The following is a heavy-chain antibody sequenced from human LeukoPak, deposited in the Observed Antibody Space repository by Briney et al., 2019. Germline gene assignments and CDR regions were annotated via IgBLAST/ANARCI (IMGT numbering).Heavy chain of an antibody. Sequence: PVASVKVSCKTSGYTFTSYGISWVRQAPGQGLEWMGWISAYNGNTNYAQTLQGRVTMTTDTSTSTAYMELRSLRSDDTAVYYCAREHCSSTSCYFWFDPWGQGTLVTVSS. D-gene: IGHD2-2*01. J-gene: IGHJ5*02. CDR2: ISAYNGNT. CDR3: AREHCSSTSCYFWFDP. CDR1: GYTFTSYG. V-gene: IGHV1-18*01.